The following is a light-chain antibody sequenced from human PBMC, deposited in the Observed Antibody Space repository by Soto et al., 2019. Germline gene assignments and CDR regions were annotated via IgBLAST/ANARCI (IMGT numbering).Light chain of an antibody. J-gene: IGLJ2*01. CDR2: DVN. CDR1: SSDVGDYNY. Sequence: QSALTQPASVSGSPGQSITISCTGTSSDVGDYNYVSWYQNHPGKAPKLMIYDVNNRPSGVSNRFSGSKSGNTASLTISGLQAEDEADYYCSSYRSSTTLSIFGGGTKVTVL. V-gene: IGLV2-14*03. CDR3: SSYRSSTTLSI.